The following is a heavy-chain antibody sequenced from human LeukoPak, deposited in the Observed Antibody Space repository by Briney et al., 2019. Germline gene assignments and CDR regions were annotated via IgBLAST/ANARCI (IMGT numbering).Heavy chain of an antibody. V-gene: IGHV3-30*04. Sequence: GGSLRLSCAASGFTFSSYAMHWVRQAPGKGLEWVAVISYDGSNKYYADSVKGRFTISRDNSKNTLYLQMNRLRAEDTDVYYCAREGMYYYDSSGEQNWFDPWGQGTLVTVSS. D-gene: IGHD3-22*01. J-gene: IGHJ5*02. CDR3: AREGMYYYDSSGEQNWFDP. CDR1: GFTFSSYA. CDR2: ISYDGSNK.